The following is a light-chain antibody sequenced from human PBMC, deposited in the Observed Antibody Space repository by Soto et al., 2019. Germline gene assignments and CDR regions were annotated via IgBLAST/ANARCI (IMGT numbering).Light chain of an antibody. CDR3: QQYNNWPGRT. CDR2: GAS. J-gene: IGKJ1*01. V-gene: IGKV3-15*01. CDR1: QSVTNY. Sequence: EIFLTQSPDTLSLSPGERATLSCRASQSVTNYIAWYQQRPGQAPRLLIYGASTRATGIPARFSGSGSGTEFTLTISSLQSEDFAVYYCQQYNNWPGRTFGQGTKVDIK.